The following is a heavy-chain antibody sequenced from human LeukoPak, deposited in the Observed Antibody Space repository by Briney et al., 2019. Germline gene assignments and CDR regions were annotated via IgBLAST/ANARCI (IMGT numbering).Heavy chain of an antibody. D-gene: IGHD3-9*01. Sequence: GGSLRLSCAASGFTFSSYAMSWVRQAPGKGLEWVSSISSSSSYIYYADSVKGRFTISRDNAKNSLYLQMNSLRAEDTAVYYCARERPDYYDILTGYPNFDYWGQGTLVTVSS. J-gene: IGHJ4*02. CDR2: ISSSSSYI. V-gene: IGHV3-21*01. CDR3: ARERPDYYDILTGYPNFDY. CDR1: GFTFSSYA.